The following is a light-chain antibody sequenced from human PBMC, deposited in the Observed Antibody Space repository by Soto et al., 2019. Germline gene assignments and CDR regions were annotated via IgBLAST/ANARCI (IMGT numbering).Light chain of an antibody. CDR2: GAS. CDR3: QQYGSSPPWT. Sequence: EIVLTQSPGTLSLSPGERATLSCRAGPSVSGSNLAWYQQKPGQAPRLVIYGASSRATGIPDRFSGSGSGTDFTLTISRLEPEDFAVYYCQQYGSSPPWTFGQGTKVDIK. J-gene: IGKJ1*01. V-gene: IGKV3-20*01. CDR1: PSVSGSN.